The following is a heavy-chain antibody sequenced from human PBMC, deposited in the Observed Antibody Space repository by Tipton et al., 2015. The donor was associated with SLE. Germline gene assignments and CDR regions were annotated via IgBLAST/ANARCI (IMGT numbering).Heavy chain of an antibody. V-gene: IGHV4-59*12. CDR1: GGSISSYY. Sequence: TLSLTCTVSGGSISSYYWSWIRQPPGKGLEWIGYIYYSGSTNYNPSLKSRVTISVDTSKNQFSLKLSSVTAADTAVYYCARAPGDIVVVPAAMADSYWGQGTLVTVSS. J-gene: IGHJ4*02. CDR2: IYYSGST. CDR3: ARAPGDIVVVPAAMADSY. D-gene: IGHD2-2*01.